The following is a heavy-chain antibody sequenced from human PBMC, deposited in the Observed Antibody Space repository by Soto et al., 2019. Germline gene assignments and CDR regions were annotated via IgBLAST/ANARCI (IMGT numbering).Heavy chain of an antibody. CDR3: AKEARTPAAIGEYYHYYGMDV. CDR2: ISYDGSNN. J-gene: IGHJ6*02. V-gene: IGHV3-30*18. Sequence: GGSLRLSCAASGFTFSSYGMHWVRQAPGRGLEWVAVISYDGSNNYYADSVKGRFTISRDNSKNTLYLQMNSLRAEDTAVYYCAKEARTPAAIGEYYHYYGMDVWGQGTTVTVSS. D-gene: IGHD2-2*02. CDR1: GFTFSSYG.